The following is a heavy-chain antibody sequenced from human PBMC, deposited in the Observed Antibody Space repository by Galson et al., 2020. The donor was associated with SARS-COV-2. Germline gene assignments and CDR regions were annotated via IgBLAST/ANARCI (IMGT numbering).Heavy chain of an antibody. J-gene: IGHJ6*02. CDR2: IRSKANSYAT. Sequence: GGSLSLSCAASGFTFSGSAMHWVRQASGKGLEWVGRIRSKANSYATAYAASVKGRFTISRDDSKNTAYLQMNSLKTEDTAVYYCTRSSRSDTAMVISYYYYGMDVWGQGTTVTGSS. CDR3: TRSSRSDTAMVISYYYYGMDV. V-gene: IGHV3-73*01. CDR1: GFTFSGSA. D-gene: IGHD5-18*01.